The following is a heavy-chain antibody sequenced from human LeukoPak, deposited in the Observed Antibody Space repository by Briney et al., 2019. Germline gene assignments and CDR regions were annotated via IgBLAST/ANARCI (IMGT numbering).Heavy chain of an antibody. CDR2: IYYSGST. CDR1: GGSISGGDYY. D-gene: IGHD6-19*01. J-gene: IGHJ5*02. Sequence: PSQTLSLTCTVSGGSISGGDYYWSWIRQPPWKGLEWIGYIYYSGSTYYNPSLKSRVTISVDTSKNQFSLKLSSVTAADTAVYYCARYSSGWDARWFDPWGQGTLVTVSS. CDR3: ARYSSGWDARWFDP. V-gene: IGHV4-30-4*08.